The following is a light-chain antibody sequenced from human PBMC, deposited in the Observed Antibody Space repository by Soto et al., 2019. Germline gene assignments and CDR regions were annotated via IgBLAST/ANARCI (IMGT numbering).Light chain of an antibody. V-gene: IGKV1-17*01. CDR2: AAS. CDR3: LQYNSYPRT. Sequence: DIKMKQSPASLSASVGDRVTITCRASQTVGSELAWYQQKPGKAPKRLIYAASSLESGAPPRFSGSGSGTEFTLTIRSLQSEDFATYFCLQYNSYPRTFGQGTKVDIK. CDR1: QTVGSE. J-gene: IGKJ1*01.